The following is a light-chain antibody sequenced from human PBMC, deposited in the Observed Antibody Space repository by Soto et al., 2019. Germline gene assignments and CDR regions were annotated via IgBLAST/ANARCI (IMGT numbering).Light chain of an antibody. V-gene: IGLV2-8*01. CDR1: SSDVGAYKF. Sequence: QSVLTQPPSASGSPGQSVTISCTGTSSDVGAYKFVSWYQQNPGKAPNLIIYDVTKRPTGVPDRFSGSKSGNTASLTVSGLQAEDAADYYCRSYAGNSNYVFGSGTKATVL. CDR2: DVT. J-gene: IGLJ1*01. CDR3: RSYAGNSNYV.